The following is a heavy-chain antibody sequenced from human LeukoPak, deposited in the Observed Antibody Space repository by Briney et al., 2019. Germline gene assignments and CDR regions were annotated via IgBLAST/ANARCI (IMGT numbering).Heavy chain of an antibody. Sequence: GESLKISCKGSGYSFTSYWIGWLRQMPGKGLEWMGIIYPGDSDTRYSPSFQGHVTVSADKSISTAYLQWSSLKASDTAMYYCARRIGYCSGGSCIAFDIWGQGTMATVSS. CDR3: ARRIGYCSGGSCIAFDI. CDR2: IYPGDSDT. CDR1: GYSFTSYW. D-gene: IGHD2-15*01. J-gene: IGHJ3*02. V-gene: IGHV5-51*01.